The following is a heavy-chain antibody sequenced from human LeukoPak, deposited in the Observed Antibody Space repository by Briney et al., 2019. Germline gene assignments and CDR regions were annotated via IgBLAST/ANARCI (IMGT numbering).Heavy chain of an antibody. V-gene: IGHV4-59*01. CDR3: AREYSSSWYWFDP. CDR2: IYYSGST. D-gene: IGHD6-13*01. Sequence: PSETLSLTCTVSGGSISSYYWSWIRQPPGKGLEWIGYIYYSGSTNYNPSLKSRVTISVDTSKNQFSLKLSFVTAADTAVYYCAREYSSSWYWFDPWGQGTLVTVSS. CDR1: GGSISSYY. J-gene: IGHJ5*02.